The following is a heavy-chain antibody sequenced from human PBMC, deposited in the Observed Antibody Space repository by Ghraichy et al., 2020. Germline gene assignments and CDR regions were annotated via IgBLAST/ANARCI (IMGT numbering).Heavy chain of an antibody. Sequence: SQTLSLTCTVSGGSISSSSYYWGWIRQPPGKGLEWIGSIYYSGSTYYNPSLKSRVTISVDTSKNQFSLKLSSVTAADTAVYYCARDGYYYDSSGYYSLFDYWGQGTLVTVSS. J-gene: IGHJ4*02. CDR1: GGSISSSSYY. V-gene: IGHV4-39*01. CDR3: ARDGYYYDSSGYYSLFDY. CDR2: IYYSGST. D-gene: IGHD3-22*01.